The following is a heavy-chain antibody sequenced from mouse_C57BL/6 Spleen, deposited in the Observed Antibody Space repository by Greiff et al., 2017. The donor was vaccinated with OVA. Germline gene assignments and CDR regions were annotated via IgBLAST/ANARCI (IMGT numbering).Heavy chain of an antibody. CDR3: AKAYYGSSLAWFAY. Sequence: EVQLQQSGPELVKPGASVKMSCKASGYTFTDYNMHWVKQSHGKSLEWIGYINPNNGGTSYNQKFKGKATLTVNKSSSTAYMELRSLTSEDSAVYYCAKAYYGSSLAWFAYWGQGTLVTVSA. J-gene: IGHJ3*01. CDR1: GYTFTDYN. CDR2: INPNNGGT. V-gene: IGHV1-22*01. D-gene: IGHD1-1*01.